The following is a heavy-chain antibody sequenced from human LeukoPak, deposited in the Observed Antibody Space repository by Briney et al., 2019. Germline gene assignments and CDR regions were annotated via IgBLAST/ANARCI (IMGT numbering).Heavy chain of an antibody. CDR2: IYYSGST. CDR1: GGSISGYH. CDR3: ARGPANAAFDY. V-gene: IGHV4-59*01. J-gene: IGHJ4*02. D-gene: IGHD2-2*01. Sequence: SETLSLICTVSGGSISGYHCSWIRQPPGKGLEWIGYIYYSGSTNYNPSLKSRVTISLDTSKNQFSLRLTSVTAADTAVYYCARGPANAAFDYWGQGTLVTVSS.